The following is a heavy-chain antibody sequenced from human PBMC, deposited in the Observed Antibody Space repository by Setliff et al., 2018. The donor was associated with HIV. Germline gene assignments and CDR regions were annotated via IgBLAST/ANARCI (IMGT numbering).Heavy chain of an antibody. V-gene: IGHV4-31*03. CDR1: GGSISSGGYY. J-gene: IGHJ6*03. CDR2: IYYSGST. D-gene: IGHD6-25*01. CDR3: ARVTSAHPTSYYYYMDV. Sequence: SETLSLTCTVSGGSISSGGYYWSWIRQHPGTGLEWIGYIYYSGSTYYNPSLKSRVTISVDTSKNQFSLKLSSVTAADTAVYYCARVTSAHPTSYYYYMDVWGKGTTVTVSS.